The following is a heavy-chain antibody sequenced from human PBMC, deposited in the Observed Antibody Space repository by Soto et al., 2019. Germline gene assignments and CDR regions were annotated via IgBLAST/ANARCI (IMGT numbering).Heavy chain of an antibody. CDR2: SHYTGST. J-gene: IGHJ4*02. Sequence: QVQLQESGPGLVKPWETLSLICSVSGGSIISHYWSWIRQPPGQGLEWTGYSHYTGSTDYNPSLKSRLTISVDTSKNQFSLKLSSVTAADTAVYYCARGGWSLDYWGQGTLVTVSS. D-gene: IGHD2-15*01. V-gene: IGHV4-59*11. CDR3: ARGGWSLDY. CDR1: GGSIISHY.